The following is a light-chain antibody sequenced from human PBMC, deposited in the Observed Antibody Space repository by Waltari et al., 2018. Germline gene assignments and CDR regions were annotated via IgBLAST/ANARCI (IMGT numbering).Light chain of an antibody. V-gene: IGLV2-23*01. CDR2: EGS. Sequence: QSALTQPASVSGSLGQSITISCTGTYSNVGSYRFVSWYQQHPDKAPKVMIAEGSKRPSVVSNRFSGSKSGNTSSLTISWLHAEDEADYYCSSYAGCSTYVFGTGTKVTVL. CDR3: SSYAGCSTYV. J-gene: IGLJ1*01. CDR1: YSNVGSYRF.